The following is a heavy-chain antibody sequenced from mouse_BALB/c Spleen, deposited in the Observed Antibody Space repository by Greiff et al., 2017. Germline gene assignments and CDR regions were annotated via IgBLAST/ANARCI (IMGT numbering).Heavy chain of an antibody. J-gene: IGHJ3*01. Sequence: EVKVEESGGGLVQPGGSRKLSCAASGFTFSSFGMHWVRQAPEKGLEWVAYISSGSSTIYYADTVKGRFTISRDNPKNTLFLQMTSLRSEDTAMYYCARDGNYPFAYWGQGTLVTVSA. CDR2: ISSGSSTI. V-gene: IGHV5-17*02. CDR3: ARDGNYPFAY. D-gene: IGHD2-1*01. CDR1: GFTFSSFG.